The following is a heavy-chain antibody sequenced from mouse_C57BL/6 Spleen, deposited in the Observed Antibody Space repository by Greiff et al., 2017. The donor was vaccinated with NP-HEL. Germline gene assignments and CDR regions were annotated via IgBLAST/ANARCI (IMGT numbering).Heavy chain of an antibody. CDR2: INPSNGGT. CDR1: GYTFTSYW. V-gene: IGHV1-53*01. D-gene: IGHD3-2*02. CDR3: ARKETAQAPPFAY. J-gene: IGHJ3*01. Sequence: QVQLKQPGTELVKPGASVKLSCKASGYTFTSYWMHWVKQRPGQGLEWIGNINPSNGGTNYNEKFKSKATLTVDKSSSTAYMQLSSLTSEDSAVYYCARKETAQAPPFAYWGQGTLVTVSA.